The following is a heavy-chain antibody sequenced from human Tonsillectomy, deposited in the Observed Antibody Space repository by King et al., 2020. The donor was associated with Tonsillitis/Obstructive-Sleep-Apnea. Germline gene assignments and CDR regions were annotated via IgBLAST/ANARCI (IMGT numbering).Heavy chain of an antibody. CDR1: GYTFTSYG. J-gene: IGHJ4*02. CDR2: ISTYNGNK. V-gene: IGHV1-18*01. D-gene: IGHD2-15*01. Sequence: QLVQSGGEVKKPGASVKVSCKGSGYTFTSYGISWVRQAPGQGLEWMGWISTYNGNKNYAQKLKGRVTMTTDTSTSTAYMELRSLRSDDTAVYYCARDGGYCSGGSCYGYFDYWGQGTLVTVSS. CDR3: ARDGGYCSGGSCYGYFDY.